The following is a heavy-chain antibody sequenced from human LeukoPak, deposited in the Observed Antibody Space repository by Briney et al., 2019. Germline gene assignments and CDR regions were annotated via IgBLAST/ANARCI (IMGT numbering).Heavy chain of an antibody. Sequence: PSETLSLTCTVSGGSISSYYWSWIRQPPGKGLEWIGYIYYSGSTNYNPSPKSRVTISVDTSKNQFSLKLSSVTAADTAVYYCARDGGIAAAGTEYFQHWGQGTLVTVSS. V-gene: IGHV4-59*01. J-gene: IGHJ1*01. CDR2: IYYSGST. D-gene: IGHD6-13*01. CDR1: GGSISSYY. CDR3: ARDGGIAAAGTEYFQH.